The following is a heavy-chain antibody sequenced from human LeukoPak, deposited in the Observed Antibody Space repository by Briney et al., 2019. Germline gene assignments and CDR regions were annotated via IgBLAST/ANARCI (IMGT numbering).Heavy chain of an antibody. CDR1: GYTFTDYY. CDR3: ARNRYGYNFGY. CDR2: INPNSGGT. D-gene: IGHD5-24*01. Sequence: ASVKVSCKASGYTFTDYYFHWVRQAPGQGLEWMGWINPNSGGTNYAQKFQGRVTMTRDTSISTVYMELRSLTSDDTAVYYCARNRYGYNFGYRAQGTLVTVSS. V-gene: IGHV1-2*02. J-gene: IGHJ4*02.